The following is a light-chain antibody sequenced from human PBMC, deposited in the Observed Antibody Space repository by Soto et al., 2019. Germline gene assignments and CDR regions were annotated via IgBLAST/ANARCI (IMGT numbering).Light chain of an antibody. CDR1: QSISKC. Sequence: DIQMTQSPSSLSASVGDRVTISCRASQSISKCLNWYQQKPGKVPKFLIYGASSLQSGVPSRFSGSGSGTDFTLTISSLQPEDFATYYCQQSYSSPYTFGQGSKLEIK. CDR2: GAS. CDR3: QQSYSSPYT. V-gene: IGKV1-39*01. J-gene: IGKJ2*01.